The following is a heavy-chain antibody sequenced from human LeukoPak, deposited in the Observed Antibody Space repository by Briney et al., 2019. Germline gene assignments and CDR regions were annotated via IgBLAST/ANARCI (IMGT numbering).Heavy chain of an antibody. CDR1: GFTFSSYD. D-gene: IGHD6-19*01. CDR3: AKGDREQWLIPLGY. V-gene: IGHV3-23*01. J-gene: IGHJ4*02. CDR2: IRGSGGST. Sequence: PGGSLRLSCAASGFTFSSYDMSWVRQAPGKGLEWVSGIRGSGGSTYYADSVKGRFTISRDNSKNTLYLQMNSLRAEDTAVYYCAKGDREQWLIPLGYWGQGTLVTVSS.